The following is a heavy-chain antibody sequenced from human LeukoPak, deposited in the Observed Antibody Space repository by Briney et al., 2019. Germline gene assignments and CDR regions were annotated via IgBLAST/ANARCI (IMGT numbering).Heavy chain of an antibody. CDR2: ISGSDGST. CDR1: GFTFSSFV. CDR3: AKGSLTYCSSGRCESFDY. Sequence: GGSLRLSCAASGFTFSSFVMSWVRQAPGKGLEWVSAISGSDGSTYFADSVKGRFTISRDNSKNTLFLQMNSLRVEDTAVYYCAKGSLTYCSSGRCESFDYWGQGTLVTVSS. V-gene: IGHV3-23*01. D-gene: IGHD2-15*01. J-gene: IGHJ4*02.